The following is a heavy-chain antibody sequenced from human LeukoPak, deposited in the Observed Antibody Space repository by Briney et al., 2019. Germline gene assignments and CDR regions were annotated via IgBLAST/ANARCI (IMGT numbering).Heavy chain of an antibody. CDR2: IYYSGST. CDR1: GGSISSSSYY. D-gene: IGHD3-3*01. Sequence: SETLSLTCTVSGGSISSSSYYWGWIRQPPGKGLEWIGSIYYSGSTYYNLSLKSRVTISVDTSKNQFSLKLSSVTAADTAVYYCASESGSQGNSFDYWGQGTLVTVSS. J-gene: IGHJ4*02. V-gene: IGHV4-39*01. CDR3: ASESGSQGNSFDY.